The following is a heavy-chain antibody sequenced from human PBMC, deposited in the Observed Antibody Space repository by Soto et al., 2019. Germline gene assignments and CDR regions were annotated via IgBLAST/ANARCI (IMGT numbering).Heavy chain of an antibody. Sequence: VKVSCKASGGTFSSYAISWVRQAPGQGLEWMGGIIPIFGTANYAQKFQGRVTITADESTSTAYMELSSLRSEDTAVYYCASYGSGSYYNPYFDYWGQGTLVTVSS. CDR2: IIPIFGTA. V-gene: IGHV1-69*01. CDR1: GGTFSSYA. D-gene: IGHD3-10*01. J-gene: IGHJ4*02. CDR3: ASYGSGSYYNPYFDY.